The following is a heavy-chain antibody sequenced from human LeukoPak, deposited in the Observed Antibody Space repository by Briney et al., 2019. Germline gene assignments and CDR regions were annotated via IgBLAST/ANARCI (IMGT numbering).Heavy chain of an antibody. J-gene: IGHJ4*02. CDR1: GFTVSSNY. D-gene: IGHD1-14*01. CDR3: AKDLWEPFIY. CDR2: IYSSGST. V-gene: IGHV3-53*01. Sequence: GGSLRLSCAASGFTVSSNYMSWVRQAPGKGLEWVSVIYSSGSTYYADSVKGRFTISRDNSKNTLYLQMNSLRAEDTAVYYCAKDLWEPFIYWGQGTLVTVSS.